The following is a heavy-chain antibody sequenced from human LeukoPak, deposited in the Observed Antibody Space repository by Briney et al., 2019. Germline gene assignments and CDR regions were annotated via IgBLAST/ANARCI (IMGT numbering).Heavy chain of an antibody. D-gene: IGHD3-22*01. CDR3: ARARDYDSSGYYPTPYYFDY. CDR1: GCSLSSSSYY. Sequence: SDTLSLTRTVSGCSLSSSSYYWRWIRHPPGNALEWIVSIYYSGRTYYNPSLKTRLPISVDTSKNQFSLKLSSVPAADTAVYYCARARDYDSSGYYPTPYYFDYCGQGTLVTVSS. V-gene: IGHV4-39*01. J-gene: IGHJ4*01. CDR2: IYYSGRT.